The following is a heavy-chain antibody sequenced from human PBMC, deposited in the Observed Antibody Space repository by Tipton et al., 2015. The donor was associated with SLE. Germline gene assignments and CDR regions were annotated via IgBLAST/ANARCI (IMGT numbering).Heavy chain of an antibody. J-gene: IGHJ5*02. D-gene: IGHD3-9*01. V-gene: IGHV3-23*01. CDR2: ISGRGDLT. Sequence: GSLRLSCAASGFTFSTYAMTWVRQAPGKGLEWVSTISGRGDLTWYADSVRGRFSISRDNSKNTQYLHMNSLRAEDTAIYYCTKDSLHCRGTDCLLHESWGQGTQVTVSS. CDR3: TKDSLHCRGTDCLLHES. CDR1: GFTFSTYA.